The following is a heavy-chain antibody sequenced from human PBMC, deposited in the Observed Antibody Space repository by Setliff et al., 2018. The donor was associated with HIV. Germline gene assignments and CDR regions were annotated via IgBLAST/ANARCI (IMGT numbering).Heavy chain of an antibody. CDR2: IIPILGIA. CDR3: ASLVSVGATSAFDI. V-gene: IGHV1-69*02. J-gene: IGHJ3*02. CDR1: GGTFSSNT. D-gene: IGHD1-26*01. Sequence: SVKVSCKASGGTFSSNTISWVRQAPGQGLEWMGRIIPILGIANYAQKFQGRVTITADKSTSTAYMELSSLRSEDTAVYYCASLVSVGATSAFDIWGQGTMVT.